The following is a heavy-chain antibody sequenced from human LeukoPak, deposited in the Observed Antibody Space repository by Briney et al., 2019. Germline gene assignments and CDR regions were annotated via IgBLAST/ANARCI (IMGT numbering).Heavy chain of an antibody. CDR3: AGVPRRRTNGEIFGRHLDY. J-gene: IGHJ4*02. CDR1: GGSFSGYL. CDR2: ITSGGNR. Sequence: SETLSLTCAVYGGSFSGYLWTWIRQSPGKGLEWIGEITSGGNRNDNPSLKSRVAISVDTSKSQFSLNLNSLTAADTGLYYCAGVPRRRTNGEIFGRHLDYWGPGTLVRVSS. D-gene: IGHD3-10*01. V-gene: IGHV4-34*01.